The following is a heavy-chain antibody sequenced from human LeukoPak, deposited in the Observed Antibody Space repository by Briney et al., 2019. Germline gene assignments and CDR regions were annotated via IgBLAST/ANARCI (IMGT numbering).Heavy chain of an antibody. Sequence: GGSLRLSCAATGVTFSDYYMSWIRQAPGKGLEWVSYISSSGSTIYYADSVKGRFTISRDNAKNSLYLQMNSLRAEDTAVYYCARGCERRIMVRGVITYYYYGMDVWGQGTTVTVSS. J-gene: IGHJ6*02. CDR1: GVTFSDYY. D-gene: IGHD3-10*01. CDR3: ARGCERRIMVRGVITYYYYGMDV. CDR2: ISSSGSTI. V-gene: IGHV3-11*01.